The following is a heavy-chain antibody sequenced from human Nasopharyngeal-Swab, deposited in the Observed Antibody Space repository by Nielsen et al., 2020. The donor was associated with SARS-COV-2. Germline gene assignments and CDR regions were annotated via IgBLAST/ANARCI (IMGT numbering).Heavy chain of an antibody. Sequence: SVKVSCKASVGTFSSYAISWVRQAPGQGLEWMGGIIPIFGTANYAQKFQGRVTITADESTSTAYMELSSLRSEDTAVYYCASPPADADYASAFDIWGQGTMVTVSS. CDR3: ASPPADADYASAFDI. D-gene: IGHD4-17*01. CDR2: IIPIFGTA. V-gene: IGHV1-69*13. J-gene: IGHJ3*02. CDR1: VGTFSSYA.